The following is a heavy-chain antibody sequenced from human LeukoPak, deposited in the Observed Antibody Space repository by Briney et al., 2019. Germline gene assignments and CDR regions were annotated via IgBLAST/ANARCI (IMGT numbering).Heavy chain of an antibody. CDR3: ARDPYCSSTSCYRAGMDV. CDR1: GYTFTGYY. D-gene: IGHD2-2*01. V-gene: IGHV1-2*02. CDR2: INPNSGGT. J-gene: IGHJ6*02. Sequence: ASVKVSCKASGYTFTGYYMHWVRQAPGQGLEWMGWINPNSGGTNYAQKLQGRVTMTRDTSISTAYMELSRLRSDDTAVYYCARDPYCSSTSCYRAGMDVWGQGTTVTVSS.